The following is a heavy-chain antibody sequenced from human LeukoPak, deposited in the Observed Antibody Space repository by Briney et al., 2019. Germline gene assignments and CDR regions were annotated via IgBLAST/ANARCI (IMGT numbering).Heavy chain of an antibody. CDR3: TRESLHVLRFLEWFNWFDP. J-gene: IGHJ5*02. Sequence: GGSLKLSCAASGFTFSGSAMHWVRQASGKGLEWVGRIRSKANSYATAYAASVKGRFTISRDDSKNTAYLQMNSLKTEDTAVYYCTRESLHVLRFLEWFNWFDPWGQGTLVTVSS. CDR1: GFTFSGSA. V-gene: IGHV3-73*01. D-gene: IGHD3-3*01. CDR2: IRSKANSYAT.